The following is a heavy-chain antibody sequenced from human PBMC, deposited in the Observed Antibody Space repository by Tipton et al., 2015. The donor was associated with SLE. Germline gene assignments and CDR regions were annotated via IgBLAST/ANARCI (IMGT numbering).Heavy chain of an antibody. D-gene: IGHD2-2*01. Sequence: GSLRLSCTASGFTFSNYWMTWVRQAPGKGLEWVAIIKQDGSEKYYVDSVMGRFTISRDNARNSVYLQMNSLRAEDTAVYYCAKMGVVVSAASNWFDPWGQGSLVTVSS. V-gene: IGHV3-7*01. J-gene: IGHJ5*02. CDR1: GFTFSNYW. CDR3: AKMGVVVSAASNWFDP. CDR2: IKQDGSEK.